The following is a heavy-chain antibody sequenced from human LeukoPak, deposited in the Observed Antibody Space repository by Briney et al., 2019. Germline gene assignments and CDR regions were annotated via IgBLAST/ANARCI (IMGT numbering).Heavy chain of an antibody. V-gene: IGHV1-69*13. J-gene: IGHJ5*02. D-gene: IGHD6-13*01. CDR1: GGTFSSYA. Sequence: SVKVSCKASGGTFSSYAITWVRQAPGQGPEWMGGIIPIFDTSNYAQKFQGRVTFTSDDSTSTAYMELSSLRSEDTAVYYCARLKRGIGAAGTSLRGWFDPWGQGTLVTVSS. CDR3: ARLKRGIGAAGTSLRGWFDP. CDR2: IIPIFDTS.